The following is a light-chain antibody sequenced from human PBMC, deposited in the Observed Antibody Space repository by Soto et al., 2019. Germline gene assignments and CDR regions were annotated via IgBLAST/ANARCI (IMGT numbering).Light chain of an antibody. CDR2: SDY. CDR1: NTG. V-gene: IGLV3-12*02. J-gene: IGLJ2*01. CDR3: QVWDSSSDHVV. Sequence: SYELTQPHSVSVVTAQMARITCGRNNTGVHWYQQEAGQDPVLVIYSDYNRPSGIPERFSGSNPGNTATLTISRIEAGDEADYYCQVWDSSSDHVVFGGGTKLTVL.